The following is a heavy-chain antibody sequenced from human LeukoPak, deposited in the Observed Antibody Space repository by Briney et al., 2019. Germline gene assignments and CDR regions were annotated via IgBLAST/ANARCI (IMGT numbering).Heavy chain of an antibody. CDR2: INHSGST. V-gene: IGHV4-34*01. CDR3: ARGSCSGGSCYVHRPYGWFDP. Sequence: PSGTLSLTSAVYGGSFSGHYWSWIRQPPGKGLEWIGEINHSGSTNYNPSLKSRVTISVDTSKNQFSLKLSSVTAADTAVYYCARGSCSGGSCYVHRPYGWFDPWGQGTLVTVSS. CDR1: GGSFSGHY. J-gene: IGHJ5*02. D-gene: IGHD2-15*01.